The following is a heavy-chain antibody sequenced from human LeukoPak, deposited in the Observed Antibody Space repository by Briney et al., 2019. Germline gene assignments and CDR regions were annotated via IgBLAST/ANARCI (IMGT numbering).Heavy chain of an antibody. CDR2: ISSNGGST. Sequence: PGGSLRLSCAASGFTFSRYAMQWVRQAAGKGLEYVSAISSNGGSTYYANSVKGRFTISRDNSKNTLYLQMGSLRAEDMAVYYCARVKGGLFFDYWGQGTLVTVSS. V-gene: IGHV3-64*01. J-gene: IGHJ4*02. CDR1: GFTFSRYA. D-gene: IGHD1-26*01. CDR3: ARVKGGLFFDY.